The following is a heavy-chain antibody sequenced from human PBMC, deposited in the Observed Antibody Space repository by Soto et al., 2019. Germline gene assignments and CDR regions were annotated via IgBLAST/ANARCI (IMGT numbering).Heavy chain of an antibody. Sequence: LSLTCTVSGGSISSSSYYWGWIRQPPGKGLEWIGSIYYSGSTYYNPSLKSRVTISVDTSKNQFSLKLSSVTAADTAVYYCARLASGSNWFDPWGQGTLVTVSS. CDR3: ARLASGSNWFDP. D-gene: IGHD1-26*01. J-gene: IGHJ5*02. CDR1: GGSISSSSYY. CDR2: IYYSGST. V-gene: IGHV4-39*01.